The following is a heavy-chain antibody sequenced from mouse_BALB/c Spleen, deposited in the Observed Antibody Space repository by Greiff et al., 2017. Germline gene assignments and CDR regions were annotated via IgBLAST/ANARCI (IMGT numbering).Heavy chain of an antibody. CDR2: ISNLAYSI. CDR3: ARGGSSYEAMDY. D-gene: IGHD1-1*01. V-gene: IGHV5-15*02. J-gene: IGHJ4*01. CDR1: GFTFSDYG. Sequence: EVHLVESGGGLVQPGGSRKLSCAASGFTFSDYGMAWVRQAPGKGPEWVAFISNLAYSIYYADTVTGRFTISREKAKNTLYLEMSSLRSEDTAMYYCARGGSSYEAMDYWGQGTSVTVSS.